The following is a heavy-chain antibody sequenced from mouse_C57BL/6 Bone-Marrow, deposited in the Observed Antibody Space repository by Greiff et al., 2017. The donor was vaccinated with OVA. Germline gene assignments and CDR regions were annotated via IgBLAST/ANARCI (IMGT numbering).Heavy chain of an antibody. D-gene: IGHD2-4*01. CDR2: IYPGSGST. Sequence: QVQLQQPGAELVKPGASVKMSCKASGYTFTSYWITWVKQRPGQGLEWIGDIYPGSGSTNYNEKLKSKATLTVDTSSSTAYMQLSSLTSEDSAVYYCARDYDYTSWFAYWGQGTLVTVSA. CDR3: ARDYDYTSWFAY. V-gene: IGHV1-55*01. J-gene: IGHJ3*01. CDR1: GYTFTSYW.